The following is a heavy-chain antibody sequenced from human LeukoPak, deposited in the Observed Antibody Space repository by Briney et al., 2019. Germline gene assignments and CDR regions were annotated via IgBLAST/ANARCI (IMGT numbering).Heavy chain of an antibody. CDR2: IYYSGST. D-gene: IGHD2-2*02. CDR1: GGSISSYY. V-gene: IGHV4-59*01. Sequence: SETLSLTCTVSGGSISSYYWTWIRQPPGKGLEWLGYIYYSGSTNYNPSLKSRVTISLDTSKNQFSLRLTSVTAADTAVYYCARASDIVVVPAAISYVNAFDYWGQGTLVTVSS. J-gene: IGHJ4*02. CDR3: ARASDIVVVPAAISYVNAFDY.